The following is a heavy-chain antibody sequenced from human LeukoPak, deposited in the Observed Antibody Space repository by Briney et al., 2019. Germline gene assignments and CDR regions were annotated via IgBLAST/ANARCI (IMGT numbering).Heavy chain of an antibody. D-gene: IGHD6-13*01. CDR2: TSACSGNT. CDR3: AREGATAGIGINSFDY. V-gene: IGHV1-18*01. Sequence: GASVTVSCKASDYTFTSYGITWVRLAPGQGLEWMGWTSACSGNTNYAQKFQGRVTMTTDTSTSTAYMELRSLRSDDTAVYYCAREGATAGIGINSFDYWGQGTLVTVSS. J-gene: IGHJ4*02. CDR1: DYTFTSYG.